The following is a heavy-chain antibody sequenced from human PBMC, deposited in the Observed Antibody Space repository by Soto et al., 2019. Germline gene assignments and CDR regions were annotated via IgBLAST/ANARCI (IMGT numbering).Heavy chain of an antibody. CDR2: IYSGGST. Sequence: EVQLLESGGGLVQPGGSLRLSCAASGFTVSSNYMSWVRQAPGKGLEWVSVIYSGGSTYYADSVKGRFTISRHNSKNTLYLQMNSLRAEDTAVYYCASRYCSGGSCYPNQHAFDIWGQGTMVTVSS. V-gene: IGHV3-53*04. CDR1: GFTVSSNY. D-gene: IGHD2-15*01. CDR3: ASRYCSGGSCYPNQHAFDI. J-gene: IGHJ3*02.